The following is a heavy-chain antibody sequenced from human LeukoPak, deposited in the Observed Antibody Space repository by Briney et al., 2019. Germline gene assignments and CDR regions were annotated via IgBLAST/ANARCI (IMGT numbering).Heavy chain of an antibody. CDR1: GGSLSSGGYY. V-gene: IGHV4-31*03. CDR2: IYYSGST. D-gene: IGHD3-16*01. J-gene: IGHJ4*02. Sequence: SETLSLTCTVSGGSLSSGGYYWSWIRQHPGRGREWIGYIYYSGSTYYNPSLKSRVTISVDTSKNQFSLKLSSVTAADTAVYYCARVPHYDYVWGSYNYFDYWGQGTLVTVSS. CDR3: ARVPHYDYVWGSYNYFDY.